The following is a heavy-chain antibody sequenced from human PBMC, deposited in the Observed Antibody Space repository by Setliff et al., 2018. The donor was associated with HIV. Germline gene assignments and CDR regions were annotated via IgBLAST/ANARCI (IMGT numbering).Heavy chain of an antibody. Sequence: GGSLRLSCAASGFTFSSYAMHWVRQAPGKGLEWLAVISYDGSNKYYADSVKGRFTISRDNAKNSLYLQMNNLRAEDTAVYYCGRAPPYCSGGSCADYWGQGTVVTVSS. CDR1: GFTFSSYA. J-gene: IGHJ4*02. CDR3: GRAPPYCSGGSCADY. D-gene: IGHD2-15*01. CDR2: ISYDGSNK. V-gene: IGHV3-30*07.